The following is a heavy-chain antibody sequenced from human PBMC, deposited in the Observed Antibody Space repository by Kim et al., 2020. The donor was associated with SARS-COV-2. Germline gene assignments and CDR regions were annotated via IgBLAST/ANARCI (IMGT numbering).Heavy chain of an antibody. V-gene: IGHV3-30-3*01. J-gene: IGHJ6*01. D-gene: IGHD1-26*01. CDR3: AREVGVSWHTSSYFYGL. CDR2: ISYDGSNR. Sequence: GGSLRLSCATSGFNFTTYGFHWVRQAPNKGLEWVAVISYDGSNRFYAPSVKGRLTISRDNSKSTVHLQLDRVRFEDTAVYYCAREVGVSWHTSSYFYGL. CDR1: GFNFTTYG.